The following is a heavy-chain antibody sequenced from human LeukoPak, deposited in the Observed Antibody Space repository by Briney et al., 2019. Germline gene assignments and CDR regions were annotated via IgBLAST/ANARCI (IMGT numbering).Heavy chain of an antibody. CDR3: AREARAPFWTAYNWFDP. CDR1: GGSFSGYC. J-gene: IGHJ5*02. V-gene: IGHV4-34*01. Sequence: SETLSLTCAVYGGSFSGYCWSWIRQPPGKGLEWIGEINHSGSTNYNPSLKSRVTISVDTSKNQFSLKLSSVTAADTAVYYCAREARAPFWTAYNWFDPWGQGTLVTVSS. CDR2: INHSGST. D-gene: IGHD3/OR15-3a*01.